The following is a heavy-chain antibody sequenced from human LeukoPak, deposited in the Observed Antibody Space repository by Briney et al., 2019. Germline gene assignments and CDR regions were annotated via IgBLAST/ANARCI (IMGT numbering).Heavy chain of an antibody. CDR2: ISYSSYTI. J-gene: IGHJ4*02. CDR1: GFAFSGYS. D-gene: IGHD4-17*01. CDR3: ARDGDGNFDY. V-gene: IGHV3-48*04. Sequence: PGGSLRLSCAASGFAFSGYSMTWIRQAPGKGLEWVAYISYSSYTIHYADSVKGRFTISRDNAKNSLYLQMNSLRAEDTAMYYCARDGDGNFDYWGQGTLVTVSS.